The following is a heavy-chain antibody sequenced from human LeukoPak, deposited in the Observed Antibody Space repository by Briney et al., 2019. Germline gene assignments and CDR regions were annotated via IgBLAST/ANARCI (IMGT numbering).Heavy chain of an antibody. CDR2: ISYDGSNK. Sequence: GGSLRLSCAASGFTFSSYGMHWVRQAPGKGLEWVAVISYDGSNKYYADSVKGRFTISRDNSKNTLYLQMNSLRAEDTAVYYCAKDGTYDSSGYFSYFDYWGQGTPVTVSS. J-gene: IGHJ4*02. V-gene: IGHV3-30*18. CDR3: AKDGTYDSSGYFSYFDY. CDR1: GFTFSSYG. D-gene: IGHD3-22*01.